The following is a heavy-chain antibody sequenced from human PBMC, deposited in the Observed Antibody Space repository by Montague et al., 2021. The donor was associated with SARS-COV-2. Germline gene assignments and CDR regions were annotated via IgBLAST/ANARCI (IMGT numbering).Heavy chain of an antibody. Sequence: CASDGDRGATNRGTWNGGRLSPSRGLEWLGRTYYRSEWYSDCSVSVKSRISIDPDTSKNQFSLQLNPVTPEDTAVYYCARAERGSCGDGNCYQYFFNYWGQGTLVTVSS. V-gene: IGHV6-1*01. J-gene: IGHJ4*02. CDR2: TYYRSEWYS. CDR3: ARAERGSCGDGNCYQYFFNY. D-gene: IGHD2-15*01. CDR1: GDRGATNRGT.